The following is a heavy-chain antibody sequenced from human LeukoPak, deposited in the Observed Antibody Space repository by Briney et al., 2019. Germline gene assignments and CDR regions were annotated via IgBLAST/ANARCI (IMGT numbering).Heavy chain of an antibody. D-gene: IGHD3-16*02. V-gene: IGHV1-8*01. CDR2: MNPNSGNT. CDR1: GYTFTSYD. J-gene: IGHJ5*02. CDR3: ARDNSVGDIAWWFDP. Sequence: GASVKVSCKASGYTFTSYDINWVRQATGQGPEWMGWMNPNSGNTGYAQKFQGRVTMTRDMSTTTDYMELSSLRSEDTAVYYCARDNSVGDIAWWFDPWGQGTLVTVSS.